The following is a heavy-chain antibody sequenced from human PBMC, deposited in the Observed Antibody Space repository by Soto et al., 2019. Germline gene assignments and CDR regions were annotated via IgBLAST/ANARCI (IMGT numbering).Heavy chain of an antibody. D-gene: IGHD2-15*01. CDR3: ARGDCTGAYCYSWPFNYGVDV. V-gene: IGHV3-33*08. J-gene: IGHJ6*02. CDR1: GFTFNTYG. CDR2: IWYDGSNK. Sequence: QVQLVESGGGVVQPGGSLRLSCTTSGFTFNTYGMYWVRQAPGKGLEWVAIIWYDGSNKYYGDSVKGRCTISRDNSKNSLYLQMNSLRAEDTALYYCARGDCTGAYCYSWPFNYGVDVWGQGTTVTVSS.